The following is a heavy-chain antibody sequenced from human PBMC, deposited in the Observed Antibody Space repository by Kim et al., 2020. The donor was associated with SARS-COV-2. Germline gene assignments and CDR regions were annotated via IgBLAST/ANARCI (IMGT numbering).Heavy chain of an antibody. J-gene: IGHJ4*02. CDR1: GFIFSSYE. Sequence: GGSLRLSCVASGFIFSSYEMNWVRQAPGKGLEWVSYISTSGSTKYYADSVQGRFTISRDNAKNSLYLQMNSLRAEDTAVYYCVRDERSSSSRGLFGKWGQGTLVTVSS. D-gene: IGHD6-13*01. V-gene: IGHV3-48*03. CDR2: ISTSGSTK. CDR3: VRDERSSSSRGLFGK.